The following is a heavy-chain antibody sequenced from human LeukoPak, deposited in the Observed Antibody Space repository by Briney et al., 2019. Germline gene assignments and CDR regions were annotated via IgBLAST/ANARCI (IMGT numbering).Heavy chain of an antibody. CDR1: RSSPTKLA. J-gene: IGHJ4*02. V-gene: IGHV3-30*02. D-gene: IGHD3-22*01. CDR2: IRNDGSNK. Sequence: PPRSLTPSSVLSRSSPTKLATHWVRQAPGKGLEWVAFIRNDGSNKYYADSVKGRFTISRDNSKNTLYLQMNSLRVEDTAVYYCAKYYRESSGASPLDYWGQGTRVTVSS. CDR3: AKYYRESSGASPLDY.